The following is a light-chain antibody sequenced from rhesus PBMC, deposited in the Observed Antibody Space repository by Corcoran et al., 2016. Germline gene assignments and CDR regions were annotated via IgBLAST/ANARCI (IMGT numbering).Light chain of an antibody. J-gene: IGKJ2*01. CDR1: QGISAY. CDR3: LQGYSTPYS. Sequence: DIQMTQSPSSLSASVGDRVTITCRASQGISAYLSWYQQKPGKAPKRLIYAASSLESGVPSRFSGSGSGTAFTLTISSLQPAYFAAYYCLQGYSTPYSFGQGTKVEIK. CDR2: AAS. V-gene: IGKV1-36*02.